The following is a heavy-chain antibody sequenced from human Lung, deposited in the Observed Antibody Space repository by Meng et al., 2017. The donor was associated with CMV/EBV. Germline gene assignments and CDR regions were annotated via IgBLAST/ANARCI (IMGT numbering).Heavy chain of an antibody. CDR3: AREEGIGGFDP. V-gene: IGHV4-59*01. J-gene: IGHJ5*02. Sequence: QVPLQGSGPGLVKPSETLSLTCPVSGGSISSYYWSWIRQPPGKGLEWIGYIYYSGSTNYNPSLKSRVTISVDTSKNQFSLKLSSVTAADTAVYYCAREEGIGGFDPWGQGTLVTVSS. CDR2: IYYSGST. CDR1: GGSISSYY. D-gene: IGHD3-10*01.